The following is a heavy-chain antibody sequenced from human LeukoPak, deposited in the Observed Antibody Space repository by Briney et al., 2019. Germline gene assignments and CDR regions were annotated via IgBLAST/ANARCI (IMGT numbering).Heavy chain of an antibody. CDR2: IIGSGSEI. D-gene: IGHD1-26*01. CDR3: AKVQSDIVGAVFFAFDV. J-gene: IGHJ3*01. V-gene: IGHV3-21*06. CDR1: GFTFNSYS. Sequence: PGGSLRLSCGVSGFTFNSYSMNWVRQAPGKGLEWVASIIGSGSEIFYADSLKGRFTISRDNSKNSLYLQMNSLRVEDTGVYYCAKVQSDIVGAVFFAFDVWGQGTMVSVSS.